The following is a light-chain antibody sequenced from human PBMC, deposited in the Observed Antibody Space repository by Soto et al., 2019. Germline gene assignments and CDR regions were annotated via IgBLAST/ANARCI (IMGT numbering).Light chain of an antibody. J-gene: IGKJ1*01. V-gene: IGKV1-9*01. Sequence: DIQLTQSPSFLSASVGXRVTITCRASQGISSYLAWYQQKPGKAPKLLISAASTLQSGVPSRFSGSGSETEFTLTISSLQPEDFATYYCQQINNYPRTFGQGTKVDIK. CDR3: QQINNYPRT. CDR1: QGISSY. CDR2: AAS.